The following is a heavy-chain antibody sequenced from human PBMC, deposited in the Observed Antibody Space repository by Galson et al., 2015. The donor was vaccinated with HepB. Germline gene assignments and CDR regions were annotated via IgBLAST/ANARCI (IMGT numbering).Heavy chain of an antibody. CDR3: ATWSTSND. D-gene: IGHD5/OR15-5a*01. CDR1: GFTFSGHG. J-gene: IGHJ4*02. Sequence: SLRLSCAASGFTFSGHGMSWIRQAPGKGLEWVSGISSSGDTTYYADSVRGRFTISRDNSKNTLYLQMNSLRVDDTAVYYCATWSTSNDWGQGTLVTV. V-gene: IGHV3-23*01. CDR2: ISSSGDTT.